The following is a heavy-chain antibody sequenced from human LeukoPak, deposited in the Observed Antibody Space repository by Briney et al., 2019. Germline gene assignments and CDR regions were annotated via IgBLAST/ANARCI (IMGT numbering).Heavy chain of an antibody. D-gene: IGHD3-22*01. V-gene: IGHV4-31*03. CDR2: IYYSGST. CDR3: ARDSVYYDSNLRYFDL. J-gene: IGHJ2*01. CDR1: GGSISSGGYY. Sequence: SETLSLTCTVSGGSISSGGYYWSWIRQHPGKGLEWIGYIYYSGSTYYNPSLKSRVTISVDTSKNQFSLKLSSVTAADTAVYYCARDSVYYDSNLRYFDLWGRGTLVTVSS.